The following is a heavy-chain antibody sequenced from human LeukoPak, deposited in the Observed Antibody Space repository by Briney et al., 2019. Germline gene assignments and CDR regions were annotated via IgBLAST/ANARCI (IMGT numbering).Heavy chain of an antibody. CDR1: GYTFTSYC. CDR2: ISAYNGNT. J-gene: IGHJ3*02. Sequence: ASVKVSCKASGYTFTSYCISWVRQAPGQGLEWMGWISAYNGNTNYAQKLQGRVTMTTDTSTNTAYMELRSLRSDDTAVYYCARNSGSTWASSRARAFDIWGQGTMVTVSS. V-gene: IGHV1-18*01. CDR3: ARNSGSTWASSRARAFDI. D-gene: IGHD6-6*01.